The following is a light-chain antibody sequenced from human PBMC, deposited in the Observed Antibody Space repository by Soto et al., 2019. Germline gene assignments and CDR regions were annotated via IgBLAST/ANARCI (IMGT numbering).Light chain of an antibody. CDR3: QQYGGSPRT. V-gene: IGKV3-20*01. J-gene: IGKJ1*01. Sequence: EIVLTQSPATLCLSPGERATLSCRASQSVSRNLAWYQQKPGQAPRLLIHDASSRATGIPDRFSGSGSGTDFTLTISRLEPEDFAVYYCQQYGGSPRTFGQGTKVDIK. CDR1: QSVSRN. CDR2: DAS.